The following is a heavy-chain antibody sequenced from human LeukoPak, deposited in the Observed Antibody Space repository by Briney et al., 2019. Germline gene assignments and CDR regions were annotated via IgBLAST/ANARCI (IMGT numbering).Heavy chain of an antibody. J-gene: IGHJ4*02. CDR1: GFTFSSYC. D-gene: IGHD3-22*01. V-gene: IGHV3-21*01. Sequence: GGSLRLSCAVSGFTFSSYCMSWVRQAPGEGLEWVSSITRSGIYIYYADSVKGRLTISRDNAKNSLYLQMNSLRAEDTAVYYCARVKYDSSGYYGILDYWGPGTLVTVSS. CDR2: ITRSGIYI. CDR3: ARVKYDSSGYYGILDY.